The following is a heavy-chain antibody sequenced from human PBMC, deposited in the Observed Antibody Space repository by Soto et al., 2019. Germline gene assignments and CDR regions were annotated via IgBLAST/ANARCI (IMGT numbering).Heavy chain of an antibody. D-gene: IGHD3-10*01. V-gene: IGHV4-39*01. CDR3: ARQGGVRGVRTPGGMDV. Sequence: SETLSLTGTVSGGSISSSSYYWGWIRQPPGKGLEWIGSIYYSGSTYYNPSLKGRVTISVDTSKNQFSLKLSSVTAADTAVYYCARQGGVRGVRTPGGMDVWDQGTTVTVSS. CDR2: IYYSGST. J-gene: IGHJ6*02. CDR1: GGSISSSSYY.